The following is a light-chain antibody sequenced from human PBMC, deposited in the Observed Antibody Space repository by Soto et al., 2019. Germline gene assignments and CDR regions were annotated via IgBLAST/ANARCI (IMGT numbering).Light chain of an antibody. V-gene: IGKV1-5*03. CDR2: KAS. J-gene: IGKJ2*01. CDR1: QRIRNW. Sequence: DIQMTQSPSTLSASVGDRVTITCRASQRIRNWLAWYQQKLGKAPKLLIYKASSLQSRVPSRFSGGGSETEFTLTISSLQPDDFATYSCQQYNSYPYTFGQRTKLEIK. CDR3: QQYNSYPYT.